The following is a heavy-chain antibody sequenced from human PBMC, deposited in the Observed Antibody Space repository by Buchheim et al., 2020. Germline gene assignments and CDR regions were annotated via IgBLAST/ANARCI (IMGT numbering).Heavy chain of an antibody. V-gene: IGHV3-48*01. D-gene: IGHD3-22*01. J-gene: IGHJ4*02. CDR3: ARSPRITMTHFDY. Sequence: EVQLVESGGGLVQPGGSLRLSCAASGFTFSSYSMNWIRQAPGKGLEWVSYISSSSSTIYYADSVKGRFTISRDNAKNSLYLQMNSLGAEDTAVYYCARSPRITMTHFDYWGQGTL. CDR1: GFTFSSYS. CDR2: ISSSSSTI.